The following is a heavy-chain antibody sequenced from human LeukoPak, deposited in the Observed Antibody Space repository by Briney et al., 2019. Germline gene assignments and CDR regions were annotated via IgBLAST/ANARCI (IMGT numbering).Heavy chain of an antibody. CDR2: IYTSGST. V-gene: IGHV4-4*07. D-gene: IGHD3-22*01. J-gene: IGHJ4*02. CDR1: GVSISSYY. CDR3: ARDRHYYDSSGYFPAFAY. Sequence: SETLSLTCTVSGVSISSYYWSWIRQPAGKGLEWIGPIYTSGSTDYNPSLKSRVTMTVDTPRNQFSLKLNSVTAADTAVYYCARDRHYYDSSGYFPAFAYWGQGTLVTVSS.